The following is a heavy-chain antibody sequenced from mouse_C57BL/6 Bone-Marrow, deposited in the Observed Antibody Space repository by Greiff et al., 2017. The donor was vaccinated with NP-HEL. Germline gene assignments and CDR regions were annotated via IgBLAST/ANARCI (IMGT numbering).Heavy chain of an antibody. CDR2: IYPRSGNT. CDR1: GYTFTSYC. J-gene: IGHJ3*01. CDR3: AGWLLRGAY. Sequence: QVQLQQPGAELVKPGASVKMSCKASGYTFTSYCITWVKQRPGQGLEWIGEIYPRSGNTYYNEKFKGKATQTADKSSSTAYMELRSLTSEDSAVYFCAGWLLRGAYWGQGTLVTVSA. V-gene: IGHV1-81*01. D-gene: IGHD2-3*01.